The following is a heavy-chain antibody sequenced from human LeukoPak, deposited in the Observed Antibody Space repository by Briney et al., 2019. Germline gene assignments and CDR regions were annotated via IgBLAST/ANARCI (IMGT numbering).Heavy chain of an antibody. J-gene: IGHJ3*02. V-gene: IGHV3-7*03. CDR2: IKQDGSEK. D-gene: IGHD3-9*01. CDR1: GFTFSSYW. Sequence: PGGSLRLSCAASGFTFSSYWMSWVRQAPGKGLEWVANIKQDGSEKYYADSVKGRFTISRDNAKNSLYLQMNSLRAEDTAVYYCAGEETDYDILTGYYNAAFDTWGQGTMVTVSS. CDR3: AGEETDYDILTGYYNAAFDT.